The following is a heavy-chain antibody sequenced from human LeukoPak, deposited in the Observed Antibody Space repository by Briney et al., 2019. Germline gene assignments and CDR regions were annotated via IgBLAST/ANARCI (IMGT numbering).Heavy chain of an antibody. CDR3: ARDRSSSFPYYFDY. J-gene: IGHJ4*02. V-gene: IGHV1-2*02. Sequence: ASVKVSCKASGYTFTSYDIHWVRQATGQGLEWMGWINPNSGGTNYAQKFQGRVTMTRDTSISTAYMELSRLRSADTAVYYCARDRSSSFPYYFDYWGQGTLVTVSS. CDR1: GYTFTSYD. CDR2: INPNSGGT. D-gene: IGHD6-13*01.